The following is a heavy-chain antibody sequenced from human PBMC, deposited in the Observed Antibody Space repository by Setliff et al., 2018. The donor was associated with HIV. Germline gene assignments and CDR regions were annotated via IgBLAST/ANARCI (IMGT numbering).Heavy chain of an antibody. D-gene: IGHD6-13*01. CDR3: ATDPGYSSTWYSESFQH. CDR2: FDPEDGET. J-gene: IGHJ1*01. Sequence: ASVKVSCKISGYTLTELYIRWVRQAPGKGLEWMANFDPEDGETFYAQKFQGRLTMTEDTSTDTAYMELSSLRSDDTAMYYCATDPGYSSTWYSESFQHWGQGTVVTVSS. V-gene: IGHV1-24*01. CDR1: GYTLTELY.